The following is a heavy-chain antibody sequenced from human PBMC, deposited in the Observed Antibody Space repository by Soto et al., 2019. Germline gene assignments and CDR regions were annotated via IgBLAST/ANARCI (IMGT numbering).Heavy chain of an antibody. Sequence: ASVKVSCKASGYTFTGYYMHLLRLAPGQGLEWMGWINPNSGGTNYAQKFQGWVTMTRDTSISTAYMELSRLRSDDTAVYYCARTFRGSMVRGVIISPYFDYWGQGTLVTVSS. CDR1: GYTFTGYY. D-gene: IGHD3-10*01. CDR3: ARTFRGSMVRGVIISPYFDY. CDR2: INPNSGGT. V-gene: IGHV1-2*04. J-gene: IGHJ4*02.